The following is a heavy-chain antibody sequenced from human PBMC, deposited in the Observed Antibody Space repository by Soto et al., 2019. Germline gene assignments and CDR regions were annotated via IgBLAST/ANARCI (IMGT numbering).Heavy chain of an antibody. Sequence: GSLRLSCAASGFTFSSYGMHWVRQAPGKGLEWVALISYDGSNKYYADSVKGGFTISRDNSKNTLSLQVRSLRPEDTAVYYCAKDRDSSGWFSGYYYGVDVWGQGTTVTVSS. V-gene: IGHV3-30*18. CDR3: AKDRDSSGWFSGYYYGVDV. CDR2: ISYDGSNK. J-gene: IGHJ6*02. CDR1: GFTFSSYG. D-gene: IGHD6-19*01.